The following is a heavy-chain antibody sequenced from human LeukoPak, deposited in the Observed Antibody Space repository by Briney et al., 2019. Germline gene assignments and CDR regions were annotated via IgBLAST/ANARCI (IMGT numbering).Heavy chain of an antibody. CDR1: GGSISSSSYY. J-gene: IGHJ4*02. CDR2: IYYSGST. D-gene: IGHD1-1*01. CDR3: ARQGTLSFDY. V-gene: IGHV4-39*01. Sequence: KTSETLSLTCTVSGGSISSSSYYWGWIRQPPGKGLEWIGSIYYSGSTYYNPSLKSRVTISVDTSKNQFSLKLSSVTAADTAVYYCARQGTLSFDYWGQGTLVTVSS.